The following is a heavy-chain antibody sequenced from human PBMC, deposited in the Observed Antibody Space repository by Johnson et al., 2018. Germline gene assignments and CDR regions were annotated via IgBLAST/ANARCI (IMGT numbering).Heavy chain of an antibody. Sequence: VQLVESGGGVVQPGRSLRLSCAASGFTFSVYGMHWVRQAPGQGLEWVALISYDGSNEYYADAVKGRFTVSRDNSKKTLYRQRTSLRAEDTAVYYCAKASSSWSYHYYMDVWGKGTTVTVSS. V-gene: IGHV3-30*18. CDR1: GFTFSVYG. CDR2: ISYDGSNE. J-gene: IGHJ6*03. D-gene: IGHD6-13*01. CDR3: AKASSSWSYHYYMDV.